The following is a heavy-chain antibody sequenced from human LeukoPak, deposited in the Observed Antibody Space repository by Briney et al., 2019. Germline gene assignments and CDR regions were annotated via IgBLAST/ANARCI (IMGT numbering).Heavy chain of an antibody. CDR3: ARDRYSYGHPLDY. Sequence: SETLSLTCAVSGGSIRSSSYYWGWIRQPPGKGLEWIGSIYYSGTTYYNPSLKSRVTISVDTSKNQFSLNLNSVTAADTAVYYCARDRYSYGHPLDYWGQGILVTVSS. D-gene: IGHD5-18*01. J-gene: IGHJ4*02. CDR1: GGSIRSSSYY. CDR2: IYYSGTT. V-gene: IGHV4-39*02.